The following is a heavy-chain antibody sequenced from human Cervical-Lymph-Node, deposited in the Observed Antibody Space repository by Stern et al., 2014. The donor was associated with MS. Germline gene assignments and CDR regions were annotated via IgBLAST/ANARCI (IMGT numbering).Heavy chain of an antibody. CDR3: ARDLRDISGYYLDS. CDR2: INTNTGNP. CDR1: GYSFNRYA. J-gene: IGHJ4*02. Sequence: VQLVESWSELRKPGSSVKVSCKASGYSFNRYAVTWVRQAPGQGLEWLGWINTNTGNPTYAQGFTGRFVFSLDTSVSTTYLHISSLKAEDTAVYYCARDLRDISGYYLDSWGQGSLVTVSS. D-gene: IGHD3-22*01. V-gene: IGHV7-4-1*02.